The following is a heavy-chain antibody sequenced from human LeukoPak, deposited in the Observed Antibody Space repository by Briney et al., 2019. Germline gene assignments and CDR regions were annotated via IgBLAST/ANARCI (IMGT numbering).Heavy chain of an antibody. CDR3: ARISDHNWYFDL. CDR1: GYPFTTYD. D-gene: IGHD1-14*01. Sequence: ASVRVSCKASGYPFTTYDINWVRKATRQGLEWMGWMNPSSGYTGYSQKFQGRVTMTRNTSITTAYMELSSLRSEDTAVYYCARISDHNWYFDLWGRGPWSLSPQ. CDR2: MNPSSGYT. J-gene: IGHJ2*01. V-gene: IGHV1-8*01.